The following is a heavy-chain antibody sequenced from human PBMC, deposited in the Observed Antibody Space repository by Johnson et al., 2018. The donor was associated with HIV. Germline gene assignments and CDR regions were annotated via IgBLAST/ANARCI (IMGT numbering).Heavy chain of an antibody. V-gene: IGHV3-30-3*01. J-gene: IGHJ3*01. CDR2: ISFDGSNQ. CDR3: AKDGHSYESGSQHYPFHEFDV. CDR1: GFTFSNYP. Sequence: VQLVESGGGVVQPGRSLRLSCAASGFTFSNYPIHWVRQAPGKGLEWVAVISFDGSNQYYADSVKGRFTISRDNAKNTMYLQMNSLRTDDTALYYCAKDGHSYESGSQHYPFHEFDVWGQGTMVAVSS. D-gene: IGHD3-10*01.